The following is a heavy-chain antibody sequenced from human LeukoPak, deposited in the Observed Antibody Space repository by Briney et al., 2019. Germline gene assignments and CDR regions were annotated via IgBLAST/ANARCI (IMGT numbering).Heavy chain of an antibody. J-gene: IGHJ4*02. CDR3: ARDPLAYCGGDCYSGKFDY. CDR1: GYTLTSYG. D-gene: IGHD2-21*02. Sequence: ASVKVSCKASGYTLTSYGISWVRQAPGQGLEWMGWISAYNGKTNYAQKVQGRVTMTTDTSTTTAYMELRSLRSDDTAVYYCARDPLAYCGGDCYSGKFDYWGQGTLVTVSS. CDR2: ISAYNGKT. V-gene: IGHV1-18*01.